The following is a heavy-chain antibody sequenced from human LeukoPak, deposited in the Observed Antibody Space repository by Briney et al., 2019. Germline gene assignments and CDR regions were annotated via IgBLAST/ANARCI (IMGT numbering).Heavy chain of an antibody. CDR2: INPSSCGT. Sequence: VASVKVSCKASGYTFPGYYMHWVRQAPGQGLAWMGWINPSSCGTNYVQKLQGGVTMTRDTYIRAAYMLLSRLRSDGTAGYYCARDKSGRGSADVNWFDPWGQGTLVTVSS. J-gene: IGHJ5*02. V-gene: IGHV1-2*02. D-gene: IGHD2-15*01. CDR3: ARDKSGRGSADVNWFDP. CDR1: GYTFPGYY.